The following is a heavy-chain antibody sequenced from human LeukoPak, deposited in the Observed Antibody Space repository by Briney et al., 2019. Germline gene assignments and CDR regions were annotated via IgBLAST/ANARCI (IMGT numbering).Heavy chain of an antibody. V-gene: IGHV3-23*01. CDR1: GFTFSNYA. J-gene: IGHJ4*02. Sequence: GGSLRLSCAASGFTFSNYAMSWVRQAPGKGLEWVSAISGSGGSTYYADSVKGRFTISRDNSKNTLYLQMNSLRAEDTAVYYCAKVLRPRVVVVIGAWDYWGQGTLVTVSS. D-gene: IGHD3-22*01. CDR2: ISGSGGST. CDR3: AKVLRPRVVVVIGAWDY.